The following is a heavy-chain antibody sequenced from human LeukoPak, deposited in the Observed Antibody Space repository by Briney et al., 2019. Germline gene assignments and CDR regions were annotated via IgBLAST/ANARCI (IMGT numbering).Heavy chain of an antibody. Sequence: SETLSLTCAVYGGSFSGYYWSWIRQPPRKGLEWIGEINHSGSTNYNPSLKSRVTISVDTSKNQFSLKLSSVTAADTAVYYCARVGMGEVDYWGQGTLVTVSS. CDR3: ARVGMGEVDY. CDR1: GGSFSGYY. D-gene: IGHD3-16*01. V-gene: IGHV4-34*01. J-gene: IGHJ4*02. CDR2: INHSGST.